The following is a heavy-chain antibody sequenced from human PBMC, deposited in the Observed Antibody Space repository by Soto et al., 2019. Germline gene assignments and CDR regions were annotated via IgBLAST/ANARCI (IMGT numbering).Heavy chain of an antibody. CDR2: ISAYNGNT. D-gene: IGHD3-22*01. Sequence: QVQLVQSGAEVKKPGASVKVSCKASGYTFTSYGISWVRQAPGQGLEWMGWISAYNGNTNYAQKLQGRGTMTTDTSTGTADMELRSLRSDDTAVYYCAREGDYYDSSGYSAYYYYYGMDVWGQGTTVTVSS. CDR3: AREGDYYDSSGYSAYYYYYGMDV. J-gene: IGHJ6*02. CDR1: GYTFTSYG. V-gene: IGHV1-18*01.